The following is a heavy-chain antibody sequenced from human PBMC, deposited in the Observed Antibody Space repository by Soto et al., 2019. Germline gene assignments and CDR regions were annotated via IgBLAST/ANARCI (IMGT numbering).Heavy chain of an antibody. CDR2: IYYSGST. J-gene: IGHJ4*02. V-gene: IGHV4-39*01. Sequence: SETLSLTCTVSGGSISSSSYYWGWIRQPPGKGLEWIGSIYYSGSTYYNPSLKSRVTISVDTSKNQFSLKLSSVTAADTAVYYCASGSGLTIYGDYVGAFDYWGQGTLVTVSS. CDR3: ASGSGLTIYGDYVGAFDY. CDR1: GGSISSSSYY. D-gene: IGHD4-17*01.